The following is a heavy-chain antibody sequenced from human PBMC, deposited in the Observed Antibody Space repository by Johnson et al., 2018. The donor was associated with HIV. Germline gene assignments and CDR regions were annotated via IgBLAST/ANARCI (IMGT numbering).Heavy chain of an antibody. CDR2: ISYDGSNK. J-gene: IGHJ3*02. CDR1: GFTFSSYA. Sequence: QVQLVESGGGLVQPGGSLRLSCAASGFTFSSYAMHWVRQAPGTGLEWVAVISYDGSNKYYADSVKGRFTISRDNAKNSLYLQMNSLRAEDTAVYYCARPTHSYGYAFDIWGQGTMVTVSS. D-gene: IGHD5-18*01. CDR3: ARPTHSYGYAFDI. V-gene: IGHV3-30*04.